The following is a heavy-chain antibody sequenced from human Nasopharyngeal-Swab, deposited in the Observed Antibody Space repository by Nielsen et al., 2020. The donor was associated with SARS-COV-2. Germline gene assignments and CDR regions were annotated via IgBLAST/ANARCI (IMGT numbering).Heavy chain of an antibody. Sequence: GGSLRLSCVGSGLSFSRYAMHWVRQAPGKGLECVALISYDGSNIQYADSVRGRFTISRDNPKNTLYLQMNSLTTDDTAVYYCARDEVQQGTTTAGYLDYWGQGTLVTVSP. CDR2: ISYDGSNI. V-gene: IGHV3-30*04. J-gene: IGHJ4*02. CDR3: ARDEVQQGTTTAGYLDY. D-gene: IGHD6-13*01. CDR1: GLSFSRYA.